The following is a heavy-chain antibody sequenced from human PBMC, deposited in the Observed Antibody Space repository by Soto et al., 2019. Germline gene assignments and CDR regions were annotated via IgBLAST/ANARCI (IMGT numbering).Heavy chain of an antibody. V-gene: IGHV4-30-2*01. CDR2: IYHGGST. Sequence: SETLSLTWAVSGGSISSGGYSWSWIRQPPGKGLEWIGYIYHGGSTYYNPSLKSRVTISVDRSKNQFSLKLTSVTAADTAVYYCARVPSPWGQGTLVTV. J-gene: IGHJ5*02. CDR1: GGSISSGGYS. CDR3: ARVPSP.